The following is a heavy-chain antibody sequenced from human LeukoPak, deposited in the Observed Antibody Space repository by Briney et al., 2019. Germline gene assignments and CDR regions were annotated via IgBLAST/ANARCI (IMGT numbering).Heavy chain of an antibody. CDR1: GGSFSGYY. J-gene: IGHJ5*02. D-gene: IGHD3-10*01. CDR2: INHSGST. CDR3: AXXVRXYXGSXXRFHRLXFXP. Sequence: SETLSFTCAVYGGSFSGYYGRWIRQPPGKGGEWVGEINHSGSTNYNPSLKSRVTISVDTSKNKFSLKRSCVNAADTAVYYCAXXVRXYXGSXXRFHRLXFXPWGQGTXVTVS. V-gene: IGHV4-34*01.